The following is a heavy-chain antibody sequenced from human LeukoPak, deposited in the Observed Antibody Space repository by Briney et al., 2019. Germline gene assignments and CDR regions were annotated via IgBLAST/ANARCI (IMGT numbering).Heavy chain of an antibody. D-gene: IGHD4-17*01. CDR3: VKSGPDFGDLPSEYYFDF. CDR2: IWYDGSNQ. CDR1: GFTFSSYK. J-gene: IGHJ4*02. V-gene: IGHV3-33*06. Sequence: GGSLRLSCAASGFTFSSYKMNWVRQAPGKGLEWVAVIWYDGSNQYYADSVRGRFTTSRDNSKNTLHLQMNSLRAEDTAAYYCVKSGPDFGDLPSEYYFDFWGQGTLVTVSS.